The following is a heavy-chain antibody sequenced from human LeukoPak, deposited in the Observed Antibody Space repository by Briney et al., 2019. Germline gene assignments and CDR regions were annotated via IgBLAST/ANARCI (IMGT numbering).Heavy chain of an antibody. V-gene: IGHV1-2*02. Sequence: GASVKVSCKASGYTFTDYYMHWVRQAPGPRLEWRGWIRANSVGTNYAQKFQGRVTMTKETSIRTAYTELSRLRSDYTAVYCCAGSYYSMDDWGQGTTVTISS. CDR1: GYTFTDYY. CDR2: IRANSVGT. D-gene: IGHD3-10*01. J-gene: IGHJ6*03. CDR3: AGSYYSMDD.